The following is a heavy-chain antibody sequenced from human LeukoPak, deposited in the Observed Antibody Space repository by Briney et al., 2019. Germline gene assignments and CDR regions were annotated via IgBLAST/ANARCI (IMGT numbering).Heavy chain of an antibody. CDR2: ISSSSIYI. J-gene: IGHJ4*02. D-gene: IGHD1-1*01. V-gene: IGHV3-21*01. CDR3: ARESSGRRVQTFDY. CDR1: EFAFSNYK. Sequence: GGSLRLSCAASEFAFSNYKTNWVRQAPEKGLEWVSSISSSSIYIYYADSVKGRFTISRDNDKISLYLQMNSLRAEDTAVYYCARESSGRRVQTFDYWGQGTLVTVSS.